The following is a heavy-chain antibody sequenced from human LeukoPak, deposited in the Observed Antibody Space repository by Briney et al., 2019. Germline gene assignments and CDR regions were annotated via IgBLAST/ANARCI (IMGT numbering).Heavy chain of an antibody. CDR3: ARVMCSGGSCYFDY. Sequence: PSETLSLTCTVSGGSISSYYWSWIRQPPGKGLEWIGYIYYSGSTNYNPSLKSRVTISVDTSKNQFSLKLSSVTAADTAVYYCARVMCSGGSCYFDYWGQGTLVTVSS. CDR2: IYYSGST. CDR1: GGSISSYY. D-gene: IGHD2-15*01. V-gene: IGHV4-59*01. J-gene: IGHJ4*02.